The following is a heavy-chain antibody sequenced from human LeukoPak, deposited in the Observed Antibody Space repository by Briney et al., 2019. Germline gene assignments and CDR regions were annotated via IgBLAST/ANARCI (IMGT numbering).Heavy chain of an antibody. Sequence: PSETLSLTCTVSGGSISSHYWSWIRQPPGKGLEWIGYIYYSGSTNYNPSLKSRVTISVDTSKNQFSLKLSSVTAADTAVYYCAAKNWYFDLWGRGTLVTVSS. J-gene: IGHJ2*01. CDR3: AAKNWYFDL. CDR1: GGSISSHY. V-gene: IGHV4-59*11. CDR2: IYYSGST.